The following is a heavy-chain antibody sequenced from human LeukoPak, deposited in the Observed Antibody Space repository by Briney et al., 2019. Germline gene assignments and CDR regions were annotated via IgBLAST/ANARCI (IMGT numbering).Heavy chain of an antibody. CDR1: GFTFSSYA. J-gene: IGHJ3*02. V-gene: IGHV3-23*01. Sequence: PGGSLRLSCAASGFTFSSYAMSWVRQAPGKGLEWVSAISGSGGSTYYADSVKGRFTISRDNSKNTLYLHMNSLRAEDTAVYYCARRNSDAFDIWGQGTMVTVSS. CDR3: ARRNSDAFDI. D-gene: IGHD4-23*01. CDR2: ISGSGGST.